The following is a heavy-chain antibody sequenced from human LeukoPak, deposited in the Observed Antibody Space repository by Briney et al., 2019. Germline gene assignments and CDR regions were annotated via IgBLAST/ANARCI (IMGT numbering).Heavy chain of an antibody. J-gene: IGHJ4*02. Sequence: SETLSLTCTVSGYSISSGYYWGWIRQPPGKGLEWIGSIYHSGRTFYNPSLKSRVTISIDTSNNQFSLRLTSVTAADTAVYFCGRDRGQYTSTWLGWGQGTLVTVSS. CDR2: IYHSGRT. D-gene: IGHD6-13*01. V-gene: IGHV4-38-2*02. CDR3: GRDRGQYTSTWLG. CDR1: GYSISSGYY.